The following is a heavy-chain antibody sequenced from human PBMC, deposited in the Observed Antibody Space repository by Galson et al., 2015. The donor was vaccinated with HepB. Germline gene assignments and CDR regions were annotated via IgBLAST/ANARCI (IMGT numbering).Heavy chain of an antibody. CDR3: TKSHEYCSSTSCYRHRWFDP. CDR1: GFTFSNYV. V-gene: IGHV3-64D*06. J-gene: IGHJ5*02. D-gene: IGHD2-2*01. Sequence: SLRLSCAASGFTFSNYVMHWVRQAPGKGLEYVSAISINGGSTYYADSVKGRFTISRDNSKNTLYLQMSSLRAEDTAVYYCTKSHEYCSSTSCYRHRWFDPWGQGTLVTVSS. CDR2: ISINGGST.